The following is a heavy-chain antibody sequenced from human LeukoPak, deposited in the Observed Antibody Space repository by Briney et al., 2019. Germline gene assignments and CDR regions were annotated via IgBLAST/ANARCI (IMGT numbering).Heavy chain of an antibody. J-gene: IGHJ4*02. D-gene: IGHD1-26*01. Sequence: GGSLRLSCAASGFTFSSYWIHWVRQAPGKGLVWVSRIKSDGSSTSYADSVKGRFTISRDNAKNTLHLQMNSLRAEDTAVYYCGKGGATLFDYWGQGTLVTVSS. CDR3: GKGGATLFDY. CDR1: GFTFSSYW. CDR2: IKSDGSST. V-gene: IGHV3-74*01.